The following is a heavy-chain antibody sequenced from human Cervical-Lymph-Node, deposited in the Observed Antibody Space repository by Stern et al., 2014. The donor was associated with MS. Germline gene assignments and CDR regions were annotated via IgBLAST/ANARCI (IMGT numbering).Heavy chain of an antibody. Sequence: QVTLRESGPTLAKPTQTLTLTCTFSGFSLSTSGVGVGWLRQPPGKALEWLALIYWDGDERYSPPLKTRLTITKDTSRNQVDLTMTNVDPSDTATYYCAHRRMPLNSDNSGTFDHWGQGTLLTVSS. D-gene: IGHD3-22*01. CDR2: IYWDGDE. CDR3: AHRRMPLNSDNSGTFDH. J-gene: IGHJ4*02. V-gene: IGHV2-5*02. CDR1: GFSLSTSGVG.